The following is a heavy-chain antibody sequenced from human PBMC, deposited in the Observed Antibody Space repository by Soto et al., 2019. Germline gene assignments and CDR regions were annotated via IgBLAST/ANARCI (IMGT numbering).Heavy chain of an antibody. CDR3: ARAMSWYTGLDY. Sequence: SETLSLTCTVSGGSISSYYWSWIRQPPGKGLEWIGYIYYSGSTNYNPSLKSRVTISVDTSKNQFSLKLSSVTAADTAVYYCARAMSWYTGLDYWGQGTLVTVSS. CDR2: IYYSGST. V-gene: IGHV4-59*01. D-gene: IGHD1-20*01. CDR1: GGSISSYY. J-gene: IGHJ4*02.